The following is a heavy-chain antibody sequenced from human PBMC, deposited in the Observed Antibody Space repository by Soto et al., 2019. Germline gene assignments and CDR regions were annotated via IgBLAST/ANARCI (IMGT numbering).Heavy chain of an antibody. Sequence: PSETLSLTCVVSGYSITACGDYWSWIRHHPGKGLEWIGGFYSSGSILYNPSLRSRVSISGDTSSNQFSMSLTPVTAADTARYDCARMYSSGSGWFHPWGQGTLVTVSS. CDR1: GYSITACGDY. V-gene: IGHV4-31*11. J-gene: IGHJ5*02. CDR2: FYSSGSI. D-gene: IGHD6-19*01. CDR3: ARMYSSGSGWFHP.